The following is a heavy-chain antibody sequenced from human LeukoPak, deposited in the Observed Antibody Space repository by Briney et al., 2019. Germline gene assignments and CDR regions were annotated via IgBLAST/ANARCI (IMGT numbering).Heavy chain of an antibody. V-gene: IGHV1-69*04. Sequence: SVKLSCKASGGTFSSYAISWVRQAPGQGLEWMGRIIPIFGIANYAQKFQGRVTITADKSTSTAYMELSSLRSEDTAVYYCARVEAYCGGDCSEYFQHWGQGTLVTVSS. D-gene: IGHD2-21*02. CDR3: ARVEAYCGGDCSEYFQH. J-gene: IGHJ1*01. CDR2: IIPIFGIA. CDR1: GGTFSSYA.